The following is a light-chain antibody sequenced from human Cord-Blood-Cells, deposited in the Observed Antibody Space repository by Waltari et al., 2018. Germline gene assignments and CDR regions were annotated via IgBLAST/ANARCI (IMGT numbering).Light chain of an antibody. V-gene: IGKV4-1*01. CDR1: QSVLYSSNNKNY. CDR3: QQYYSTPGWT. J-gene: IGKJ1*01. Sequence: DIVMNKSPDSLAVSLGERDTINCKSSQSVLYSSNNKNYLAWYQQKPGQPPKLLIYWASTRESGVPDRFSGSGSGTDFTLTISSLQAEDVAVYYCQQYYSTPGWTFGQGTKVEIK. CDR2: WAS.